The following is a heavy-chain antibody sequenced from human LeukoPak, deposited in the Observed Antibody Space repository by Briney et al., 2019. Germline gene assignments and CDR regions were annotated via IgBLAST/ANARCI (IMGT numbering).Heavy chain of an antibody. CDR2: ISAYNGNT. CDR3: ARDGLQWYYYYYMDV. CDR1: GYTFTSYG. V-gene: IGHV1-18*01. J-gene: IGHJ6*03. D-gene: IGHD5-24*01. Sequence: ASVKVSCKASGYTFTSYGISWVRQAPGQGLEWMGWISAYNGNTNYAQKLQGRVTMTTDTSTSTAYMELRSLRSDDTAVYYCARDGLQWYYYYYMDVWGKGTTVTVSS.